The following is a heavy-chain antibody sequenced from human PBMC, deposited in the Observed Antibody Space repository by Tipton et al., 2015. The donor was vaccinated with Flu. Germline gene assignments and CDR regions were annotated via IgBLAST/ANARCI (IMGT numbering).Heavy chain of an antibody. V-gene: IGHV4-34*01. J-gene: IGHJ4*02. CDR3: ARDWAWALRFDY. CDR1: GGSFSGYY. CDR2: INHSGST. D-gene: IGHD7-27*01. Sequence: TLSLTCAVYGGSFSGYYWSWIRQPPGKGLEWIGEINHSGSTNYNPSLKSRVTISVDTSKNQPSLKLSSVTAADTAVYYCARDWAWALRFDYWGQGTLVTVSS.